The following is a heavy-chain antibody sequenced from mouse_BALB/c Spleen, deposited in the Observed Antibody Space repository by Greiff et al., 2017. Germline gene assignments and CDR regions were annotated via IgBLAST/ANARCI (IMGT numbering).Heavy chain of an antibody. CDR1: GFTFSSFG. V-gene: IGHV5-17*02. D-gene: IGHD2-10*01. CDR2: ISSGSSTI. Sequence: DVMLVESGGGLVQPGGSRKLSCAASGFTFSSFGMHWVRQAPEKGLEWVAYISSGSSTIYYADTVKGRFTISRDNPKNTLFLQMTSLRSEDTAMYYCASYYGNYIDYWGQGTTLTVSS. J-gene: IGHJ2*01. CDR3: ASYYGNYIDY.